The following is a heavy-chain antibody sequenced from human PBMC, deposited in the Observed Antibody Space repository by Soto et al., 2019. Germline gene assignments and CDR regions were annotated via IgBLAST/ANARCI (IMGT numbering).Heavy chain of an antibody. J-gene: IGHJ4*02. V-gene: IGHV1-8*01. Sequence: QVQLVQSGAEVKKHGASVKVSCKASGYTFTSYDINWVRQATGQGLEWMGWMNPNNSNTGHAQKFQGRVTMTRNTSIRIAYLELSSLRPADTDVYYCGREGGASGYLNYWGQGTLVTVSS. D-gene: IGHD3-22*01. CDR3: GREGGASGYLNY. CDR1: GYTFTSYD. CDR2: MNPNNSNT.